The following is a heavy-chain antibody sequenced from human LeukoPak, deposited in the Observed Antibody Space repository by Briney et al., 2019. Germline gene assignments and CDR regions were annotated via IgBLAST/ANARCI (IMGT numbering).Heavy chain of an antibody. CDR2: ISAYNGNT. CDR1: GYTFTSYG. D-gene: IGHD1-26*01. Sequence: ASVKDSCKASGYTFTSYGISWVRLAPGQGLEWMGWISAYNGNTNYAQKFQGRVTMTRDTSISTAYMELSRLRSDDTAVYYCARGRYSGSPDYYYYMDVWGKGTTVPVSS. CDR3: ARGRYSGSPDYYYYMDV. V-gene: IGHV1-18*01. J-gene: IGHJ6*03.